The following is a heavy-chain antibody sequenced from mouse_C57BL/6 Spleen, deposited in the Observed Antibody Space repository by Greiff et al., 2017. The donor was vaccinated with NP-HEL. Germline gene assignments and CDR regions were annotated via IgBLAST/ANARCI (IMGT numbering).Heavy chain of an antibody. CDR2: IHPNSGST. D-gene: IGHD2-1*01. Sequence: VQLQQSGAELVKPGASVKLSCKASGYTFTSYWMHWVKQRPGQGLEWIGMIHPNSGSTNYNEKFKSKATLTVDTSSSTAYMQLSSLTSEDSAVYYCARTGLGNFESYWGQGTTLTVSS. CDR3: ARTGLGNFESY. V-gene: IGHV1-64*01. J-gene: IGHJ2*01. CDR1: GYTFTSYW.